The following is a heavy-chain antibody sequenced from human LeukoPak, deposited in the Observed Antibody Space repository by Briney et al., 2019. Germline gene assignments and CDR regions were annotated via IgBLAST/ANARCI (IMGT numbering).Heavy chain of an antibody. CDR3: TTDRRWLYGYYYYGMDV. V-gene: IGHV4-39*07. CDR1: GGSISSSSYY. Sequence: TSETLSLTCTVSGGSISSSSYYWGWIRQPPGKGLEWIGSIYYSGSTYYNPSLKSRVTISVDTSKNQFSLKLSSVTAEDTAVYYCTTDRRWLYGYYYYGMDVWGQGNTVTVSS. J-gene: IGHJ6*02. CDR2: IYYSGST. D-gene: IGHD4-23*01.